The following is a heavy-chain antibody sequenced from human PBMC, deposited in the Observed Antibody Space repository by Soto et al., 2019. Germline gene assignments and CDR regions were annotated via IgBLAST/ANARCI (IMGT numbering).Heavy chain of an antibody. CDR2: IYYSGST. V-gene: IGHV4-59*01. D-gene: IGHD4-17*01. Sequence: SETLSLTCTVSGGSISSYYWSWIRQPPGKGLEWIGYIYYSGSTNYNPSLKSRVTISVDTSKNQFSLKLSSVTAADTAVYYCAREAADYGDYDHRLDYWGQGTLVTVSS. CDR1: GGSISSYY. J-gene: IGHJ4*02. CDR3: AREAADYGDYDHRLDY.